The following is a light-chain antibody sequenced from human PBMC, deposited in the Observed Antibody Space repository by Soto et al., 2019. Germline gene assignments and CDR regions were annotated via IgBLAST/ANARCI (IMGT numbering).Light chain of an antibody. CDR2: YDD. CDR3: AAWDDSLNGPV. J-gene: IGLJ2*01. Sequence: QSVLTQPPSVSEAPRQRVTISCSGSSSNIGNNAVNWYRQLPGKAPKLLIYYDDMLPSGVSDRFSGSKSGTSASLAISVLQFEYEADYYCAAWDDSLNGPVFGGGTKLTVL. CDR1: SSNIGNNA. V-gene: IGLV1-36*01.